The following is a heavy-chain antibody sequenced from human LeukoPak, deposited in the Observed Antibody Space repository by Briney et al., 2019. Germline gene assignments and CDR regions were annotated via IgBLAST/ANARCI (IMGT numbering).Heavy chain of an antibody. CDR1: GGSISSGDYY. V-gene: IGHV4-30-4*01. D-gene: IGHD3-22*01. Sequence: SETLSLTCTVSGGSISSGDYYWSWIRQPPGKGLEWIGYIYYSGSTYYNPSLKSRVTISVDTSKNQFSLKLSSVPAADTAVYYCARAMGTYYYDSSGYLASWGQGTMVTVSS. CDR2: IYYSGST. J-gene: IGHJ3*01. CDR3: ARAMGTYYYDSSGYLAS.